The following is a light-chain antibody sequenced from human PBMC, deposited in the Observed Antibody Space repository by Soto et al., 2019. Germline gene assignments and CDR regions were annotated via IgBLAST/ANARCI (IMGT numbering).Light chain of an antibody. Sequence: DIQMTQSPSSLSASVGDRVTITCRASQTIDIYLNWYQQKPGKAPKLLIHSAVSLQSGVPSRFSGSGSGTAFTLTIGSLQPEDFATYFCQQGYTTTVTVGGGTKVDIK. CDR3: QQGYTTTVT. V-gene: IGKV1-39*01. CDR1: QTIDIY. CDR2: SAV. J-gene: IGKJ4*01.